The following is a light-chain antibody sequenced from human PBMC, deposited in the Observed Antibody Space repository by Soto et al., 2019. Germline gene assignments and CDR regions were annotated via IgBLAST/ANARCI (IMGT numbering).Light chain of an antibody. CDR2: EVN. J-gene: IGLJ1*01. CDR1: SSDVGGYNF. CDR3: SSYAGTKIYDV. V-gene: IGLV2-8*01. Sequence: QSALTQPPSASGSPGQSVTISCTGTSSDVGGYNFVSWYQQHPGKAPKLMIFEVNKRPSGVPDRFSGSKSGNTASLTVSGLQAEDEADYYCSSYAGTKIYDVFGTGTKLTVL.